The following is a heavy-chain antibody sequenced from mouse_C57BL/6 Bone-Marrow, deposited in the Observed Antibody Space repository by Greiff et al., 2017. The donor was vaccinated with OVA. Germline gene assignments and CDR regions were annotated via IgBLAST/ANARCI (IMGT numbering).Heavy chain of an antibody. CDR1: GFNFKDYY. Sequence: VQLQQSGAELVKPGASVKLSCTASGFNFKDYYMHWVKQRTEQGLEWIGRIDPEDGETNYAPKFQGKATIAADTSSNTAYLQLSSLTSEDTAVYYCARRGWLPSWFAYWGQGTLVTVSP. V-gene: IGHV14-2*01. J-gene: IGHJ3*01. D-gene: IGHD2-3*01. CDR2: IDPEDGET. CDR3: ARRGWLPSWFAY.